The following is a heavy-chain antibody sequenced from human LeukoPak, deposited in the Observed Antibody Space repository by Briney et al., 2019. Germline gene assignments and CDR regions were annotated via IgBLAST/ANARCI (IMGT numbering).Heavy chain of an antibody. D-gene: IGHD3-22*01. CDR2: IKGKIDGGTK. CDR3: TTGFNYYDSSRDY. V-gene: IGHV3-15*01. CDR1: GFTFSDAW. Sequence: GGSLRLSCAASGFTFSDAWISWVRQAPGKGLQWIARIKGKIDGGTKDYAAPVKGRFTVSRDDSENTLYLQMNSLKTEDTAVYYCTTGFNYYDSSRDYWGQGTLVTVSS. J-gene: IGHJ4*02.